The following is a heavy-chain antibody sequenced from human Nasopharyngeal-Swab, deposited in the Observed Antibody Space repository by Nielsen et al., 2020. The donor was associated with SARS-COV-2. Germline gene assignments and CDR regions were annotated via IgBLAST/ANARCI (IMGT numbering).Heavy chain of an antibody. CDR1: GGTFSSYA. CDR3: ARVKLRLGELSLASKAFYYYYGMDV. CDR2: IIPILGIA. Sequence: SVKVSCTASGGTFSSYAISWVRQAPGQGLEWMGRIIPILGIANYAQKFQGRVTITADKSTSTAYMELSSLRSEDTAVYYCARVKLRLGELSLASKAFYYYYGMDVWGQGTTVTVSS. D-gene: IGHD3-16*02. V-gene: IGHV1-69*04. J-gene: IGHJ6*02.